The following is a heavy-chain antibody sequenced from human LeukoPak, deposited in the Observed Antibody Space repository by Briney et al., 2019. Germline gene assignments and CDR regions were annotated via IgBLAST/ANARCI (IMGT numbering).Heavy chain of an antibody. CDR3: AREQGDAFDI. Sequence: PSETLSLTCTVSGGSISSGSYYWSWIRQPAGKGLEWIGRTYTSGSTNYNPSLKSRVTISVDTSKNQFSLKLSSVTAADTAVYYCAREQGDAFDIWGQGTMVTVSS. CDR2: TYTSGST. CDR1: GGSISSGSYY. J-gene: IGHJ3*02. V-gene: IGHV4-61*02.